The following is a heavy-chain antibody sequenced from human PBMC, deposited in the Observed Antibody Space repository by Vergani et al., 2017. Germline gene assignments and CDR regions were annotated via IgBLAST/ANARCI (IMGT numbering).Heavy chain of an antibody. J-gene: IGHJ4*02. D-gene: IGHD2-2*01. Sequence: QVQLVQSGAEVKKPGAPVKVSCKVSGYTLTELSMHWVRQAPGKGLEWMGGFDPEDGETIYAQTFQGRVTMTEDTSTDTAYMELSSLRSEDTAVYYCATLSLGWSYASFDYWGQGTLVTVSS. CDR1: GYTLTELS. CDR3: ATLSLGWSYASFDY. V-gene: IGHV1-24*01. CDR2: FDPEDGET.